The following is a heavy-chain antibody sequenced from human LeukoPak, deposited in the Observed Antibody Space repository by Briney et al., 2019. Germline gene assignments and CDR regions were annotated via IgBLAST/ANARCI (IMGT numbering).Heavy chain of an antibody. J-gene: IGHJ4*02. CDR2: ISWNSGSI. V-gene: IGHV3-9*01. CDR1: GFTFDDYA. CDR3: ASQVYSSGWNFDY. D-gene: IGHD6-19*01. Sequence: PGGSLRLSCAASGFTFDDYAMHWVRQAPGKGLEWVSGISWNSGSIGYADSVKGRFTISRDNAKNSLYLQMNSLRAEDTAVYYCASQVYSSGWNFDYWGQGTLVTVSS.